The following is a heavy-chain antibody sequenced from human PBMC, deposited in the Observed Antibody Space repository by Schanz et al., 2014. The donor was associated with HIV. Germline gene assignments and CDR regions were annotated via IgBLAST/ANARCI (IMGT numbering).Heavy chain of an antibody. CDR2: MNPNSGNT. CDR1: GYTFTRYD. CDR3: ARGRFCSGGSCYHDY. D-gene: IGHD2-15*01. J-gene: IGHJ4*02. Sequence: QVQLVQSGAEVKKPGASVKVSCKASGYTFTRYDINWVGQATGQGLEWMGGMNPNSGNTGYAQKFQGRVTMTRNTSINTAYMELSSLRSEDTAVYYCARGRFCSGGSCYHDYWGQGTLVTVSS. V-gene: IGHV1-8*01.